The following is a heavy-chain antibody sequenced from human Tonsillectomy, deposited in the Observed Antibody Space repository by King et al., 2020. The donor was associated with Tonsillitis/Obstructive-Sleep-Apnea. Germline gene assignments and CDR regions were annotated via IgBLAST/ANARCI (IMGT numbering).Heavy chain of an antibody. CDR1: GFTFSSYG. D-gene: IGHD3-22*01. CDR2: ILYDGSNQ. V-gene: IGHV3-30*18. Sequence: VQLVESGGGVVQPGRSLRLSCAASGFTFSSYGMYWVRQAPGKGLEWVALILYDGSNQYYADSVKGRFAISRDDSKNTLYLQMNSLRVEDTAVYYCVKDDSSGYYYVDYWGQGTLVTVSS. CDR3: VKDDSSGYYYVDY. J-gene: IGHJ4*02.